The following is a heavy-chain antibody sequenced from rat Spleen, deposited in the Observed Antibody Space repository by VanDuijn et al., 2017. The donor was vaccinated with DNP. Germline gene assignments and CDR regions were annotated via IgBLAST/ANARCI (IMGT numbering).Heavy chain of an antibody. CDR2: INTGSGGT. CDR3: ARGGTSFAY. V-gene: IGHV1-43*01. D-gene: IGHD4-3*01. Sequence: QIQLQQSGAELAKPGSSVMISCRASGYTFTTYYIGWIKQTTGQGLEYIGYINTGSGGTNYNEKFKGKATLTVDKSSSTAFMQLSSLTPDASAVYYCARGGTSFAYWGQGTLVTVSS. J-gene: IGHJ3*01. CDR1: GYTFTTYY.